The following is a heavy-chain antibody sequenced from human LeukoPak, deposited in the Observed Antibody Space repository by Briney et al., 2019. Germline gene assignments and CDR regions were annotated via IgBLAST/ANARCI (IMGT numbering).Heavy chain of an antibody. D-gene: IGHD1-26*01. CDR1: GFTFSSYA. CDR3: ARDLLYSGSYYSPYYFDY. V-gene: IGHV3-21*01. J-gene: IGHJ4*02. Sequence: PGGSLRLSCAASGFTFSSYATSWVRQAPGKGLEWVSSISSSSSYIYYADSVKGRFTISGDNAKNSLYLQMNSLRAEDTAVYYCARDLLYSGSYYSPYYFDYWGQGTLVTVSS. CDR2: ISSSSSYI.